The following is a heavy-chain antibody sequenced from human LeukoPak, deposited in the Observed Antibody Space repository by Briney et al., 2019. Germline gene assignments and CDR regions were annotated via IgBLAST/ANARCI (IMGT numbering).Heavy chain of an antibody. V-gene: IGHV3-53*01. CDR3: ARTYGSGSYSLFRGVYYFDY. CDR1: GFTVSRNY. J-gene: IGHJ4*02. D-gene: IGHD3-10*01. CDR2: LYSDGST. Sequence: PGGSLRLSCAASGFTVSRNYMSWVRQAPGKGLEWVSVLYSDGSTYHADSVKGRFTISRDNSKNTLYLQMNGLRAEDTAVYYCARTYGSGSYSLFRGVYYFDYWGQGTLVTVSS.